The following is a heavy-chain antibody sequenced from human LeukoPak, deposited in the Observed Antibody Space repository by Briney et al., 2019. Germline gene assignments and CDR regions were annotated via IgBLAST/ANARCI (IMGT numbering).Heavy chain of an antibody. Sequence: PGRSLRLSCAASGFTFSSYGMHWVRQAPGKGLEWVAVISYDGSNKYYADSVKGRFTISRDNSKNTLYLQMNSLRAEDTAVYYCAKDRCSRTSCRNLFDPWGQGILVTVSS. D-gene: IGHD2-2*01. CDR3: AKDRCSRTSCRNLFDP. CDR2: ISYDGSNK. V-gene: IGHV3-30*18. J-gene: IGHJ5*02. CDR1: GFTFSSYG.